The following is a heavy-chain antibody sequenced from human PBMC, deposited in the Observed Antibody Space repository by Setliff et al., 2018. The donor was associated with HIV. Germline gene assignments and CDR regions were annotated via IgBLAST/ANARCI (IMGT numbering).Heavy chain of an antibody. J-gene: IGHJ1*01. CDR1: GYSVSRDSY. CDR2: VHHSGSS. D-gene: IGHD2-8*01. CDR3: VRQWGHGLRHFDF. V-gene: IGHV4-38-2*01. Sequence: SETLSLTCDVTGYSVSRDSYWGWVRQSPGKGLEWIGNVHHSGSSYYNPSLKSRITISMDTSGNRFSLKMNSASASDTAVYYCVRQWGHGLRHFDFWGQGTLVTVSS.